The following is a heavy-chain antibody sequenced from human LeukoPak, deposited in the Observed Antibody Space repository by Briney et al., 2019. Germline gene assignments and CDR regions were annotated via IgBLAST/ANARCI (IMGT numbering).Heavy chain of an antibody. J-gene: IGHJ6*03. V-gene: IGHV1-2*02. CDR2: INPNSGGT. CDR1: GYTFTGYY. D-gene: IGHD3-10*01. Sequence: ASVKVSCKASGYTFTGYYMHWVRQAPGQGLKWMGWINPNSGGTNYAQKFQGRVTMTRDTSISTAYMELSRLRSDDTAVYYCARDKGPLLWFGENYYYYMDVWGKGTTVTISS. CDR3: ARDKGPLLWFGENYYYYMDV.